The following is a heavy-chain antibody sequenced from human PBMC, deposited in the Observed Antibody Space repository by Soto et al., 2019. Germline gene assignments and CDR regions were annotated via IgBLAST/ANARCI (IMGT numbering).Heavy chain of an antibody. V-gene: IGHV4-59*01. CDR1: GGSISSYY. J-gene: IGHJ6*03. CDR2: IYSSGST. CDR3: ARSLRQYYYYYYMDV. Sequence: QVQLQESGPGLVKPSETLSLTCTVSGGSISSYYWSWIRQPPGQGLESIGYIYSSGSTNYNPSLKSRVTISVATSKNQFSLKLISVTAADTAVYYWARSLRQYYYYYYMDVWGKGTTVTVSS. D-gene: IGHD3-16*02.